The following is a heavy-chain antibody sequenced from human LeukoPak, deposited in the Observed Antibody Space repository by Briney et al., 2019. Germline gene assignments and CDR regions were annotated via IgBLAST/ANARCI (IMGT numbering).Heavy chain of an antibody. CDR3: ARDLTQIEWGLGFDY. CDR2: ISYDGSNK. V-gene: IGHV3-30-3*01. D-gene: IGHD1-26*01. J-gene: IGHJ4*02. Sequence: GRSLRLSCAASGFTFSSYAMHWVRQAPGKGLEWVAVISYDGSNKYYADSVKGRFTISRDNSKNTLYLQMNSLRAEDTAVYYCARDLTQIEWGLGFDYWGQGTLVTVSS. CDR1: GFTFSSYA.